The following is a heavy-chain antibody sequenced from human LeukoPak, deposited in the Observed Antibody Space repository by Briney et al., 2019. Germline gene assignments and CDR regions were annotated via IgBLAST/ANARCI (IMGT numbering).Heavy chain of an antibody. J-gene: IGHJ4*02. CDR1: GYTFTSYY. Sequence: GASVKVSCKASGYTFTSYYMHWVRQAPGQGLEWMGIINPSGGSTSYAQKFQGRVTMTRDTSTSTVYMELSSLRSEDTAVYYCARVVPDCSSTSCYSPLGYGDYYLLFDYWGQGTLVTVSS. D-gene: IGHD2-2*01. CDR2: INPSGGST. CDR3: ARVVPDCSSTSCYSPLGYGDYYLLFDY. V-gene: IGHV1-46*01.